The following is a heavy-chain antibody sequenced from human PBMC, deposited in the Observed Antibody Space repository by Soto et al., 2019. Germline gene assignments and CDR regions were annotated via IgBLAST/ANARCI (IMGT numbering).Heavy chain of an antibody. Sequence: QVQLVQSGAEVKKPGSSVKVSCKASGGTFSSYTISWVRQAPGQGLEWMGRIIPILGIANYAQKFQGRVTITADKSTSTAYMELSSLRSEDTAVYYCARDSGPFCSSTSCYYFDYWGQGTLVTVSS. CDR3: ARDSGPFCSSTSCYYFDY. CDR2: IIPILGIA. J-gene: IGHJ4*02. V-gene: IGHV1-69*08. CDR1: GGTFSSYT. D-gene: IGHD2-2*01.